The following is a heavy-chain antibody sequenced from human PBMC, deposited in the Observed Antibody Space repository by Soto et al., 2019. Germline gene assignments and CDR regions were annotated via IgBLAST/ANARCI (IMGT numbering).Heavy chain of an antibody. V-gene: IGHV1-3*01. CDR2: INAGNGNT. D-gene: IGHD2-15*01. CDR3: ARDLGYCSGGSCYNWFDP. J-gene: IGHJ5*02. Sequence: ASVKVSCKASGYTFTSYAMHLVRQAPGQRLEWMGWINAGNGNTKYSQKFQGRVTITRDTSASTAYMELSSLRSEDTAVYFCARDLGYCSGGSCYNWFDPWGQGTLVTVSS. CDR1: GYTFTSYA.